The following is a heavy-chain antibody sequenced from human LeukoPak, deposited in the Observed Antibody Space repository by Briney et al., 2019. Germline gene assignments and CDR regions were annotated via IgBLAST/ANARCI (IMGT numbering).Heavy chain of an antibody. CDR2: VDPEDGET. CDR1: GYTFTDNY. Sequence: ASVKISCKASGYTFTDNYIHWVPQAPGGGLEWMGRVDPEDGETVCAERFQGRLTMTADKSTDTAYMEMSSLRSEDTAFYYCATGLASGSYSGAYWGQGTLVTVSS. V-gene: IGHV1-69-2*01. CDR3: ATGLASGSYSGAY. J-gene: IGHJ4*02. D-gene: IGHD1-26*01.